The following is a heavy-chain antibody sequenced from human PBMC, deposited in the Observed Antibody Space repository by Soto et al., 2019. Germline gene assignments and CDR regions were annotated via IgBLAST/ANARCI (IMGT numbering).Heavy chain of an antibody. J-gene: IGHJ4*02. Sequence: QVQLQVSGPGLVKPSETLSLTCTVSGDSISSYSWSWIRQPPGKGLEWIGNIHYNGNTKYSPSLKSRVTXSIXXSXNHFSLKLISVTTADTAVYFCAREGNLGRWIQPLDSWGQGTLVTVSS. CDR3: AREGNLGRWIQPLDS. CDR1: GDSISSYS. V-gene: IGHV4-59*01. D-gene: IGHD2-2*03. CDR2: IHYNGNT.